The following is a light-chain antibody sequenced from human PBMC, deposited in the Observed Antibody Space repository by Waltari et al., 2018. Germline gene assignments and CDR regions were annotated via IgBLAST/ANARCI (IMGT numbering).Light chain of an antibody. CDR2: VAS. CDR1: QSVTTN. J-gene: IGKJ2*01. Sequence: EIVMTQSPATLSVSPGERAILSCRASQSVTTNLAWYQQKPGQAPRLLSYVASTRAPDMPARFRGSGSGTEFTLTISSLQSEDCAVYYCHQYNDGPPFNFGQGTKLEIK. V-gene: IGKV3-15*01. CDR3: HQYNDGPPFN.